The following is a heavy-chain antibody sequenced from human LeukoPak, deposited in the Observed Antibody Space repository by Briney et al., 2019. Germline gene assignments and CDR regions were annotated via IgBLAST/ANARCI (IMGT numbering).Heavy chain of an antibody. V-gene: IGHV1-24*01. CDR3: ATLEFILVPYFDY. D-gene: IGHD2-8*02. Sequence: ASVKVSCKVSGYTLTELSMHWVRQAPGKGLEWMGGFDPEDDETISAQRFQGRVTMTEDTSTDTAYMELSSLRSEDTAVYFCATLEFILVPYFDYWGQGTLVTVSS. CDR1: GYTLTELS. CDR2: FDPEDDET. J-gene: IGHJ4*02.